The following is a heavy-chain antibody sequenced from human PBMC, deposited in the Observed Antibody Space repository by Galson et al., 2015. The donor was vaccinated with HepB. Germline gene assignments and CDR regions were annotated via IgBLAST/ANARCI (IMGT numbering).Heavy chain of an antibody. J-gene: IGHJ3*02. Sequence: SGAEVKKPGESLKISCKGSGYSFTSYWIGWVRQMPGKGLEWMGIIYPGDSDTRYSPSFQGQVTISADKSISTAYLQWSSLKASDTAMYYCARPRRGYDSSGYEDAFDIWGQGTMVTVSS. CDR3: ARPRRGYDSSGYEDAFDI. V-gene: IGHV5-51*01. CDR1: GYSFTSYW. D-gene: IGHD3-22*01. CDR2: IYPGDSDT.